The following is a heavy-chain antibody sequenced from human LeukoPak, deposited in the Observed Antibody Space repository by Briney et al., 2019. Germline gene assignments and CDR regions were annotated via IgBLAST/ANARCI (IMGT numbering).Heavy chain of an antibody. CDR2: ISAYNGNT. D-gene: IGHD6-6*01. CDR3: ATVFEYSSANWFDH. V-gene: IGHV1-18*01. CDR1: GYTFTSYG. Sequence: ASVKVSCKASGYTFTSYGISWVRQAPGQGLEWMGWISAYNGNTNYAQKLQGRVTMTTDTSTSTAYMELRSLRSDDTAVYYCATVFEYSSANWFDHWGQGTLVTVSS. J-gene: IGHJ5*02.